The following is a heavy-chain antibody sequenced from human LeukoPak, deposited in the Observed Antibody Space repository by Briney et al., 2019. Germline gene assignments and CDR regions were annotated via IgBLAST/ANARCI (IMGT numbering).Heavy chain of an antibody. V-gene: IGHV3-21*01. Sequence: PGGSLRLSCAASGFTFSSYSMNWVRQAPGKGLEWVSSISSSSSYIYYADSVKGRFTISREDAKNSLYLQMNSLGAEDTAVYYCARKGAGYSGYGIDYWGQGTLVTVSS. J-gene: IGHJ4*02. CDR3: ARKGAGYSGYGIDY. CDR2: ISSSSSYI. D-gene: IGHD5-12*01. CDR1: GFTFSSYS.